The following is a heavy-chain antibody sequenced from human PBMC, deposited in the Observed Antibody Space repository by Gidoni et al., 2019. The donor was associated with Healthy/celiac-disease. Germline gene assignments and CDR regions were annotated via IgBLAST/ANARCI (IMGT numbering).Heavy chain of an antibody. Sequence: QLQLQESGPGLVKPSETLSLTCTVSGGSISSSSYYWGWLRQPPGKGLEWIGSIYYSGSTYYNPSLKSRVTISVDTSKNQFSLKLSSVTAADTAVYYCARRYYGRAFDIWGQGTMVTVSS. CDR2: IYYSGST. CDR3: ARRYYGRAFDI. D-gene: IGHD3-10*01. CDR1: GGSISSSSYY. V-gene: IGHV4-39*01. J-gene: IGHJ3*02.